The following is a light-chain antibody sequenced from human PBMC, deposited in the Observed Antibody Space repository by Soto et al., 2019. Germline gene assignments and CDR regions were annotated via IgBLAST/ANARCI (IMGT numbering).Light chain of an antibody. J-gene: IGKJ1*01. CDR1: QTIYGDN. Sequence: EVVLTQSPGTLSLSPGKRATISCRASQTIYGDNLAWFQQKPGQAPRLLIYGASKRATGIPDRFIGSGSETDFTLTISRLEPDDFAVYYCQQYAGLPPWTFGQGTKVEV. CDR3: QQYAGLPPWT. CDR2: GAS. V-gene: IGKV3-20*01.